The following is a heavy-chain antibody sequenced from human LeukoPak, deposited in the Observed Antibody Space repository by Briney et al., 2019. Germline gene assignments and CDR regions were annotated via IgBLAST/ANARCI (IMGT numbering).Heavy chain of an antibody. CDR2: ISGSGGGT. CDR3: AKVSGIAAPEG. V-gene: IGHV3-23*01. CDR1: GFTFSSCA. D-gene: IGHD6-13*01. Sequence: GGSLRLSCAASGFTFSSCAMSWVRQAPGKGLAWVSTISGSGGGTYYADSVKGRFTISRDNSKNTLYLQMNSLRAEDTAVYYCAKVSGIAAPEGWGQGTLVTVSS. J-gene: IGHJ4*02.